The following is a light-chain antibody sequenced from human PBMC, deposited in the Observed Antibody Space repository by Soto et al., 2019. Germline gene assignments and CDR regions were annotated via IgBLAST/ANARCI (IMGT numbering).Light chain of an antibody. CDR3: QQYNNWPPWT. J-gene: IGKJ1*01. CDR1: QSVSSN. CDR2: GAS. Sequence: EIVMTQSPATLSVSPGERATLSCRASQSVSSNLAGYQQKPAQAPRLLIYGASTRATGIPARCSGSGSGTEFTPTISSMQSQDFAVYYCQQYNNWPPWTFGQGTKVEIK. V-gene: IGKV3-15*01.